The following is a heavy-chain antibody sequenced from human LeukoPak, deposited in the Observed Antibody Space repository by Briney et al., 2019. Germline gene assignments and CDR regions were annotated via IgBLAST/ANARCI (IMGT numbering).Heavy chain of an antibody. CDR3: AKAGIQLWLHWFDP. Sequence: GGSLRLSCAASGFTFSSYAMSWVRQAPGKVLEWVSAISGSGGSTYYADSVKGRFTISRDNSKNTLYLQMNSLRAEDTAVYYCAKAGIQLWLHWFDPWGQGTLVTVSS. D-gene: IGHD5-18*01. J-gene: IGHJ5*02. CDR2: ISGSGGST. CDR1: GFTFSSYA. V-gene: IGHV3-23*01.